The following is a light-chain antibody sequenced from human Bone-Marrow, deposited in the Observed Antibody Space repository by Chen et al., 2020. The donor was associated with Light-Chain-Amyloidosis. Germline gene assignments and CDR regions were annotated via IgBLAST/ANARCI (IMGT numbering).Light chain of an antibody. V-gene: IGLV3-25*03. Sequence: SYELPQPPSVSASPGQTARITCSGDDLPTKYAYWYQQKPGQAPVLVIHRDTERPSGISERFSGSSAGTTAKLTISGVQAEDEADYHCQSADSSGTYEVIFGGGTKLTVL. CDR3: QSADSSGTYEVI. CDR1: DLPTKY. J-gene: IGLJ2*01. CDR2: RDT.